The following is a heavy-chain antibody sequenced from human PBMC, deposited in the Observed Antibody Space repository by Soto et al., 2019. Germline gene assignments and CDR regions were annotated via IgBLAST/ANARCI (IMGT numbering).Heavy chain of an antibody. Sequence: GESLKISCRTSGYRFTSYWIACVRQMPGKGLEGMGIIFPSASDTRYSPSFQGQVTISADRSTSTVFLHWASLKASDTAVYFCARKDKSGYFNCLEPWGQGTMVTVSS. CDR2: IFPSASDT. CDR3: ARKDKSGYFNCLEP. CDR1: GYRFTSYW. D-gene: IGHD3-22*01. J-gene: IGHJ5*02. V-gene: IGHV5-51*01.